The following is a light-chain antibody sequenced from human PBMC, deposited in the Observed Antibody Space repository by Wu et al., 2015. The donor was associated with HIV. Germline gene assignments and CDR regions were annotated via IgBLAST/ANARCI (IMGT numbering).Light chain of an antibody. J-gene: IGKJ5*01. CDR1: QSISSY. CDR3: QQSYKTPSIT. V-gene: IGKV1-39*01. CDR2: ATS. Sequence: DIQMTQYPSSLSASVGDRVTITCRASQSISSYLNWYQQKPGKAPKLLIYATSSLQSGISSRFRGSGSGTEFTLTISNLQPEDLATYYCQQSYKTPSITFGQGTRLEIK.